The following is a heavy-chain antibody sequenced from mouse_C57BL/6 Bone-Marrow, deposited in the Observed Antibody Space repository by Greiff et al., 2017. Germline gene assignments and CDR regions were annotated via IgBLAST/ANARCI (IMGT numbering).Heavy chain of an antibody. CDR1: GYAFTNYL. J-gene: IGHJ1*03. Sequence: VQLQQSGAELVRPGTSVKVSCKASGYAFTNYLIEWVKQRPGQGLEWIGVINPGSGGTNYNEKFKGKATLTADKSSSTAYMQLSSLTSEDSAVYFCARVIYYYGSSYVYWYFDVWGIGTTVTVSS. V-gene: IGHV1-54*01. CDR2: INPGSGGT. CDR3: ARVIYYYGSSYVYWYFDV. D-gene: IGHD1-1*01.